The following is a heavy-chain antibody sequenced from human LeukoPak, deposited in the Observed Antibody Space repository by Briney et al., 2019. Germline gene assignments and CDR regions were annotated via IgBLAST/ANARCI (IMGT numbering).Heavy chain of an antibody. Sequence: PGGSLRLSCAASGFTFSSYEMNWVRQAPGRGLEWVSYISSSGSTIYYADSVKGRFTISRDNAKNSLYLQMNSLRAEDTAVYYCAKIVVVRGSNDNWFDPWGQGTLVTVSS. CDR3: AKIVVVRGSNDNWFDP. V-gene: IGHV3-48*03. CDR1: GFTFSSYE. J-gene: IGHJ5*02. D-gene: IGHD3-22*01. CDR2: ISSSGSTI.